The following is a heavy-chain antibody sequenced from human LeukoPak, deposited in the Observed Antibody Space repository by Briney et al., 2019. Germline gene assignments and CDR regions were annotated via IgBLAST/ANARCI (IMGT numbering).Heavy chain of an antibody. CDR2: IHYTGRT. D-gene: IGHD3-16*02. V-gene: IGHV4-59*01. CDR3: AKGPDYDYVSGSYRLDY. J-gene: IGHJ4*02. CDR1: GGSISTYY. Sequence: SETLSLTCTVSGGSISTYYWSWIRQPPGKGLEWIGYIHYTGRTNYNPSLKSRVSISVDTSKNQFSLRLSSVTAADTAVYYCAKGPDYDYVSGSYRLDYWGQGTLVTVSS.